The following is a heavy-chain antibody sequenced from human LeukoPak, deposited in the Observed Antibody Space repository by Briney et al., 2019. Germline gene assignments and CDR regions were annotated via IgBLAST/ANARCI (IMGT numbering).Heavy chain of an antibody. D-gene: IGHD1-26*01. CDR3: ARQVGSSRFDY. J-gene: IGHJ4*02. Sequence: SETLSLTCTVSSGSINSYYWSWIRQPPGKGLEWIGYISFDGSTNYSPFLKSRVIISVDTSQNHFSLNLNSVTAVDTAVYYCARQVGSSRFDYWGQGTLVTVSP. CDR1: SGSINSYY. V-gene: IGHV4-59*08. CDR2: ISFDGST.